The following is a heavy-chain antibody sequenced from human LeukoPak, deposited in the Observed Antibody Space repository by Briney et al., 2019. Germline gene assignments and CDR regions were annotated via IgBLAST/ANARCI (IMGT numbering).Heavy chain of an antibody. V-gene: IGHV4-34*01. CDR2: INHSGST. Sequence: SETLSLTCAVYGGSFSGYYWSWIRQPPGKGLEWIGEINHSGSTNYNPSLKSRVTISVDTTKNQFSLKLSSVTAADTAVYYCARVWTPGGWFYPWGQGTLVTVS. CDR3: ARVWTPGGWFYP. D-gene: IGHD3/OR15-3a*01. J-gene: IGHJ5*02. CDR1: GGSFSGYY.